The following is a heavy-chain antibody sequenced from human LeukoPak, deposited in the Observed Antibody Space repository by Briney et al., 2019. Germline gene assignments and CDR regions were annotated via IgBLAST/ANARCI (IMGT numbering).Heavy chain of an antibody. Sequence: PSETLSLTCTVSGGSISSSRYYWGWIRQPPGKGLEWIGSNYYSGSTYYNPSLKSRVTISIDTSKNQFSLKLSSVTAADTAVYYCARGEDTAMVKQDYWGQGTLVTVSS. CDR1: GGSISSSRYY. D-gene: IGHD5-18*01. CDR2: NYYSGST. CDR3: ARGEDTAMVKQDY. V-gene: IGHV4-39*07. J-gene: IGHJ4*02.